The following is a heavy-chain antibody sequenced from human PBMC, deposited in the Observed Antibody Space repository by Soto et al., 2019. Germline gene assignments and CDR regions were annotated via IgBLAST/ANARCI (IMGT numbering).Heavy chain of an antibody. J-gene: IGHJ6*02. CDR3: ARPEYSSSSYGMDV. CDR1: GFTFSSYS. CDR2: ISSSSSTI. V-gene: IGHV3-48*02. Sequence: PWGSLRLSCAASGFTFSSYSMNWVRQAPGKGLEWVSYISSSSSTIYYADSVKGRFTISRDNAKNSLYLQMNSLRDEDTAVYYCARPEYSSSSYGMDVWGQGTTVNVSS. D-gene: IGHD6-6*01.